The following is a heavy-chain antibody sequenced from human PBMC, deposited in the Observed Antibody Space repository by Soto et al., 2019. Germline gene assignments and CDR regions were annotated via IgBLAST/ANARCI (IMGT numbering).Heavy chain of an antibody. CDR1: GGTFNTYA. D-gene: IGHD3-16*02. CDR3: ARSVGSGGVIGGFDY. J-gene: IGHJ4*02. CDR2: IFPMFDVP. Sequence: QVQLVQSGPEMKKPGSAVKVSCKASGGTFNTYAMNWVRQVPGQGLEWMGGIFPMFDVPRYAQKFRGRVTITLDESSTTAYMDLSSLRFDDTAVYYCARSVGSGGVIGGFDYWGQGTLVSV. V-gene: IGHV1-69*19.